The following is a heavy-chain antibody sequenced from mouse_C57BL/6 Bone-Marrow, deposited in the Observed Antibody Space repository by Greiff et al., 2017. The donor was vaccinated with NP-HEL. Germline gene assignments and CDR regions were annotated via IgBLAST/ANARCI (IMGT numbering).Heavy chain of an antibody. Sequence: QVQLQQSGAELVKPGASVKLSCKASGYTFTSYWMHWVKQRPGQGLEWIGMIHPNSGSTNYNEKFKSKATLTVDKSSSTAYMQLSSLTSEDSAVYYCARVRLYYGYPWFAYWGQGTLVTVSA. V-gene: IGHV1-64*01. CDR1: GYTFTSYW. CDR2: IHPNSGST. CDR3: ARVRLYYGYPWFAY. J-gene: IGHJ3*01. D-gene: IGHD2-2*01.